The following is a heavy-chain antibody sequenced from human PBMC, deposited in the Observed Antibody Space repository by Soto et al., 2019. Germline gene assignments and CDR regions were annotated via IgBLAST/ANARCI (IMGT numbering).Heavy chain of an antibody. CDR3: AKEPDPGLLYYYYGMDV. V-gene: IGHV3-74*01. D-gene: IGHD4-17*01. Sequence: GGSLRLSCAASGFTFSSYWMHWVRQAPGKGLVWVSRINSDGSSTSYADSVKGRFTISRDNAKNTLYLQMNSLRAEDTAVYYCAKEPDPGLLYYYYGMDVWGQGTTVTVSS. CDR2: INSDGSST. CDR1: GFTFSSYW. J-gene: IGHJ6*02.